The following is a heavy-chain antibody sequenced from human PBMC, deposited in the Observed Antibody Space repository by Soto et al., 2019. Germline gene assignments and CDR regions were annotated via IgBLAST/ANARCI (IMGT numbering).Heavy chain of an antibody. CDR2: IIPIFGTA. V-gene: IGHV1-69*01. CDR3: ARSGSGSYWYYYYYGMDV. J-gene: IGHJ6*02. CDR1: GGTFSSYT. D-gene: IGHD3-10*01. Sequence: QVQLVQSGAEVKKPGSSVKVSCKASGGTFSSYTISWVRQAPGQGLEWMGGIIPIFGTANYAQKFQGRVTITADESTSTAYMELSSLRSEDTAVYYCARSGSGSYWYYYYYGMDVWGQGTTVTVSS.